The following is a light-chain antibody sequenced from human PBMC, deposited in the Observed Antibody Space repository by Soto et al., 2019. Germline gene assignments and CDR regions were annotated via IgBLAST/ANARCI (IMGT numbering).Light chain of an antibody. CDR1: SSNIGAGYD. CDR2: GNN. J-gene: IGLJ2*01. CDR3: QSYDNSLSLSAVV. Sequence: QSVLTQPPSVSGAPGQRVTISCTGSSSNIGAGYDVHWYQQIPGTAPKLLIYGNNNRPSGVPDRFSGSKSGTSASLAITGLQAEDEADYYCQSYDNSLSLSAVVFGGGTKLTVL. V-gene: IGLV1-40*01.